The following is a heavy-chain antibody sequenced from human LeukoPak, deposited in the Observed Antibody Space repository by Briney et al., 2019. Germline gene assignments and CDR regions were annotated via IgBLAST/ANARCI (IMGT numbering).Heavy chain of an antibody. CDR3: AKGYNYGYGY. V-gene: IGHV3-23*01. Sequence: PGGSLRLSCAASGFTFSSYGMSWVGQAAGKGREGVSTISDYVGRSYYADSVGGRFTISRDNSKNTLYLQMNSLRAEDTAVYYCAKGYNYGYGYWGQGTLVTVSS. J-gene: IGHJ4*02. D-gene: IGHD5-18*01. CDR1: GFTFSSYG. CDR2: ISDYVGRS.